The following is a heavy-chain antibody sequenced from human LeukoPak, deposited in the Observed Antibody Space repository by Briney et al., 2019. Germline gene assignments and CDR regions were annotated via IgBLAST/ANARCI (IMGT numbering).Heavy chain of an antibody. Sequence: SETLSLTCSVSGGSISNSAYYWGWVRQPPGRGLESIGNIYYNGAAYYKPSLKSRATISVDTSKNQFSLKLSSVTAADTAVYYCARDHMTGGSFAIWGQGTMVTVSS. CDR2: IYYNGAA. CDR1: GGSISNSAYY. CDR3: ARDHMTGGSFAI. D-gene: IGHD3-9*01. V-gene: IGHV4-39*07. J-gene: IGHJ3*02.